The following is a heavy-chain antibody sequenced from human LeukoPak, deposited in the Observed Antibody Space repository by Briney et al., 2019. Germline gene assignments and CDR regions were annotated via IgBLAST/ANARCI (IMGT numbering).Heavy chain of an antibody. CDR2: IWYDGSNK. V-gene: IGHV3-33*01. CDR1: GFTFSSYG. J-gene: IGHJ4*02. CDR3: ARDDDWGSRRPLDY. D-gene: IGHD7-27*01. Sequence: GGSLRLSCAASGFTFSSYGMHWVRQAPGKGLEWVAVIWYDGSNKYYADSVKGRFTISRDNSKNTLYLQMNGLRAEDTAVYYCARDDDWGSRRPLDYWGQGTLVTVSS.